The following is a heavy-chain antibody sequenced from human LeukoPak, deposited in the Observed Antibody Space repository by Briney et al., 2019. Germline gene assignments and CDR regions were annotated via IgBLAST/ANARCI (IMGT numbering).Heavy chain of an antibody. CDR3: AREVGNTGGFDP. J-gene: IGHJ5*02. V-gene: IGHV3-64*01. CDR2: ISSNGGST. D-gene: IGHD4-23*01. Sequence: QPGGSLRLSCAASGFTFSSYAMHWVRQAPGKGLEYVSAISSNGGSTYYANSVKGRFTISRDNSKNTLYLQMGSRRAEDMAVYYCAREVGNTGGFDPWGQGTLVTVSS. CDR1: GFTFSSYA.